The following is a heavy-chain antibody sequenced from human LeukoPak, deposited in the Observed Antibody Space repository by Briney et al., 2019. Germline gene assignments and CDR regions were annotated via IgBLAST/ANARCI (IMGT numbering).Heavy chain of an antibody. CDR3: AKVALQQGRYYYYYMDV. J-gene: IGHJ6*03. CDR1: GFTFSSYS. CDR2: ISGSGGST. Sequence: PGGSLRLSCAASGFTFSSYSMNWVRQAPGKGLEWVSAISGSGGSTYYADSVEGRFTISRDNSKNTLYLQMNSLRAEDTAVYYCAKVALQQGRYYYYYMDVWGKGTTVTVSS. V-gene: IGHV3-23*01. D-gene: IGHD4-11*01.